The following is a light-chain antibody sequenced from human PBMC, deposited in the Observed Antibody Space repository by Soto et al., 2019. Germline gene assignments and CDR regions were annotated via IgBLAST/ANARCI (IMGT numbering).Light chain of an antibody. Sequence: EIVLTQSPGTLSLSPGERATLSCRASQSVSSSFLAWYQQKPGQAPRLLIYGASSRATGMPDRFSGRGAGTDFTLTISRLEAEEVAVYYCQQYGSSSLAFGGGTKGEIK. CDR1: QSVSSSF. CDR2: GAS. J-gene: IGKJ4*01. V-gene: IGKV3-20*01. CDR3: QQYGSSSLA.